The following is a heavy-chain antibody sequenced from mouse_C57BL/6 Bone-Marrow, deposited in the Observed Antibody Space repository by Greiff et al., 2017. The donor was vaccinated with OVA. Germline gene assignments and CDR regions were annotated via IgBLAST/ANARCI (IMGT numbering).Heavy chain of an antibody. J-gene: IGHJ4*01. CDR1: GFTFSDYG. Sequence: EVKLMESGGGLVKPGGSLKLSCAASGFTFSDYGMHWVRQAPEKGLEWVAYISSGSSTIYYADTVKGRFTISRDNAKNTLFLQRTSLRSEDTAMYYCARALWLYYYAMDYWGQGTSVTVSS. CDR3: ARALWLYYYAMDY. CDR2: ISSGSSTI. V-gene: IGHV5-17*01. D-gene: IGHD2-2*01.